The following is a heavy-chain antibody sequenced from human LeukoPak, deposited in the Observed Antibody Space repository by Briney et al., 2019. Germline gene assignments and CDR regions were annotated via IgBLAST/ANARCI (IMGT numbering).Heavy chain of an antibody. CDR2: ISYDGISK. CDR1: GFTFSSHD. CDR3: AKLFDGWVATASDY. V-gene: IGHV3-30*18. J-gene: IGHJ4*02. Sequence: GGSLRLSCAASGFTFSSHDMHWVRQAPGKGLEWVAVISYDGISKYYADSVKGRFTISRDNSKNTLYLQMNSLRAEDTAMYYCAKLFDGWVATASDYWGQGTLVTVSS. D-gene: IGHD6-13*01.